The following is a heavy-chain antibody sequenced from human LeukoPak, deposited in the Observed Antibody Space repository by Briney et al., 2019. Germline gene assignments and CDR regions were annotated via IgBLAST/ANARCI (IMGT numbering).Heavy chain of an antibody. CDR2: IKSKTDGGTT. CDR3: TTARGYSAYEY. J-gene: IGHJ3*01. V-gene: IGHV3-15*01. CDR1: GXTVNNAW. Sequence: GGSLRLSCAASGXTVNNAWMTWVRQAPGKGLEWVGRIKSKTDGGTTDFAAPVNGRFTISRDDSENTLYLQMNSLKAEDTAIYYCTTARGYSAYEYWGRGTMVTVSS. D-gene: IGHD5-12*01.